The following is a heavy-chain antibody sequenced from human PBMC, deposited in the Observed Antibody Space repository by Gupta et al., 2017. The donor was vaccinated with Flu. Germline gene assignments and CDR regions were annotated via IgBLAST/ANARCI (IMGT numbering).Heavy chain of an antibody. J-gene: IGHJ4*02. Sequence: EVHLLESGGGLVQPGGSLRLSCAASGFAITNYAMSWVRQTPGKGLQWVSGINNSGGATYYADSVRGRFTVSRDNSDNTLYLQMDSLRAEDTALYYCAKDLYTVPGALDSWGQGTRVTVSS. CDR1: GFAITNYA. CDR2: INNSGGAT. V-gene: IGHV3-23*01. CDR3: AKDLYTVPGALDS. D-gene: IGHD6-19*01.